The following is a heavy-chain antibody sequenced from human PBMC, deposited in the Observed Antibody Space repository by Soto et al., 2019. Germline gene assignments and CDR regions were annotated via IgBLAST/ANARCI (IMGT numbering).Heavy chain of an antibody. CDR2: ISSTTNYI. CDR3: AREAEDLTSNFDF. D-gene: IGHD2-21*01. Sequence: PGVSLRRSCSASGLTFSRYSMNWVRQAPGKGLEWVSSISSTTNYIYYADSRKGRFTVSRDNAQNSVYLDMNSMSAEHKAVYFCAREAEDLTSNFDFWGQGTLVTVSS. J-gene: IGHJ4*02. CDR1: GLTFSRYS. V-gene: IGHV3-21*01.